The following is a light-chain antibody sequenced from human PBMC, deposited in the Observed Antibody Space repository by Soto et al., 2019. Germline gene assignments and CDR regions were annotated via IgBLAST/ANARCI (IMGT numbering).Light chain of an antibody. CDR3: QQLSYFPRGT. CDR1: LGISSA. V-gene: IGKV1-9*01. J-gene: IGKJ5*01. Sequence: IQLTQSPSSLSASVGDRVTMTCRASLGISSAVAWYQQKPGKAPKLLVYSASTLQSGVPSRFSGSGSGTHFTLTISSRHPEDFATYYCQQLSYFPRGTFGQGTRLEV. CDR2: SAS.